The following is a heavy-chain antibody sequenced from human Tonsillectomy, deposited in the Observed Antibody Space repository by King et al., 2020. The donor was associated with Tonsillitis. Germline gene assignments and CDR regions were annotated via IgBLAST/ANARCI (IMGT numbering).Heavy chain of an antibody. Sequence: VQLQESGPGLVKPSETLSLTCTVSGGSIRPYYWTWIRQPPGKGLEWIGHIFYNGNTNYNPSLKSRVTISLDTSKNQFSLRLISMTAADTAVYYCARGVEWLLLPGGSEFDPWGQGTLVAVSS. CDR3: ARGVEWLLLPGGSEFDP. V-gene: IGHV4-59*01. D-gene: IGHD5-24*01. CDR1: GGSIRPYY. CDR2: IFYNGNT. J-gene: IGHJ5*02.